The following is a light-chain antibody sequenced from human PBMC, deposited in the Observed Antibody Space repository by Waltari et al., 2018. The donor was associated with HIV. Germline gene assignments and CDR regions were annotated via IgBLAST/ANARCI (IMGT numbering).Light chain of an antibody. CDR1: SSNIGSNT. J-gene: IGLJ2*01. V-gene: IGLV1-44*01. CDR2: SNN. CDR3: AAWDDSLRGV. Sequence: QSVLTQPPSASGTPGQRVTISCSGSSSNIGSNTVNWYQQLPGTAPKLLIYSNNQRPSGIPDRCSGSKSGTSASLAISGRQSEDEADYYCAAWDDSLRGVFGGGTKLTVL.